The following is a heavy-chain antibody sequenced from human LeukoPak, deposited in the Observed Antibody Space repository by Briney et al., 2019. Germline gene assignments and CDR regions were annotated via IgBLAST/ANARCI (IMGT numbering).Heavy chain of an antibody. CDR1: GFTFSSYG. V-gene: IGHV3-30*02. CDR3: AKDINDFWSGYYSGVDY. CDR2: IRCDGSNK. D-gene: IGHD3-3*01. Sequence: GGSLRLSCAASGFTFSSYGMHWVRQAPGKGLEWVAFIRCDGSNKYYADSVKGRFTISRDNSKNTLYLQMNSLRAEDTAVYYCAKDINDFWSGYYSGVDYWGQGTLVTVSS. J-gene: IGHJ4*02.